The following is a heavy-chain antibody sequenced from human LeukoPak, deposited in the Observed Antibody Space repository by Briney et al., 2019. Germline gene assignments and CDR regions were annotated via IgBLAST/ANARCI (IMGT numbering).Heavy chain of an antibody. V-gene: IGHV3-30*02. CDR2: IRPDDGSK. D-gene: IGHD1-26*01. Sequence: PGGSLRLSCAASGFTVSSNYMSWVRQAPGKGLEWVAFIRPDDGSKYYADSVKGRFTISRDNSKNTLFLQVNSLRAEDTAVYYCAKDKAVSYHLLDFWGQGTLVTVSS. J-gene: IGHJ4*02. CDR3: AKDKAVSYHLLDF. CDR1: GFTVSSNY.